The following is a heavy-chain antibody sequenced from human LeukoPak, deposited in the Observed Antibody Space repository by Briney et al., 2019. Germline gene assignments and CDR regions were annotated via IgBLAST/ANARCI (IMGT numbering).Heavy chain of an antibody. D-gene: IGHD4/OR15-4a*01. Sequence: PGGSLRLSCSASGLTVTNAWMNWVRQAPGEGLDWVGRIASKTDGGATDYAAPVKGRFTISRHNSKSTLYLEMNSLRADDTAIYFCAKDRYGDPGGGFDYWGQGTLVSVSS. J-gene: IGHJ4*02. CDR3: AKDRYGDPGGGFDY. CDR2: IASKTDGGAT. V-gene: IGHV3-15*07. CDR1: GLTVTNAW.